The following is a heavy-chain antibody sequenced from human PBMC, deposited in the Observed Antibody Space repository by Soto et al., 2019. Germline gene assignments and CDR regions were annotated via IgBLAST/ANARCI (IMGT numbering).Heavy chain of an antibody. D-gene: IGHD3-9*01. CDR3: AKDLRRVTEDYDILTGYHTY. J-gene: IGHJ4*02. V-gene: IGHV3-23*01. Sequence: GGSLRLSCAASGFTFSSYAMSWVRQAPGKGLEWVSAISGSGGSTYYADSVKGRFTISRDNSKNTLYLQMKSLRAEDTAVYYCAKDLRRVTEDYDILTGYHTYWGQGTLVTVSS. CDR2: ISGSGGST. CDR1: GFTFSSYA.